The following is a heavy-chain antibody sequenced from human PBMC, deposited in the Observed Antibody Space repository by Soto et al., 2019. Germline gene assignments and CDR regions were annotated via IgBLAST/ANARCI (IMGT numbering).Heavy chain of an antibody. D-gene: IGHD6-19*01. CDR3: VKDRDEAVAVPLFDY. CDR1: GFTFGDYA. CDR2: ISWNSGSR. V-gene: IGHV3-9*01. J-gene: IGHJ4*02. Sequence: EVQLVESGGGLVEPGWSLRLSCAASGFTFGDYAMHWVRQAPGKSLEWVSGISWNSGSRDYADSVKGRFTITRDNVKNSLYLQVFSLRSEDTALYYCVKDRDEAVAVPLFDYWGQGTPVTVSS.